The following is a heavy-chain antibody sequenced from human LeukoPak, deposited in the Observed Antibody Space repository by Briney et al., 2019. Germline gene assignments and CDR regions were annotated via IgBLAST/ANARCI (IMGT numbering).Heavy chain of an antibody. J-gene: IGHJ4*02. CDR3: ARVGIMITFGGVIGNDY. CDR2: ISAYNGNT. V-gene: IGHV1-18*01. D-gene: IGHD3-16*02. CDR1: GYTFTSYG. Sequence: ASVKVSCKASGYTFTSYGISWVRQAPGQGLEWMGWISAYNGNTNYAQKLQGRVTMTTDTSTSTAYMELGSLRSDDTAVYYCARVGIMITFGGVIGNDYWGQGTLVTVSS.